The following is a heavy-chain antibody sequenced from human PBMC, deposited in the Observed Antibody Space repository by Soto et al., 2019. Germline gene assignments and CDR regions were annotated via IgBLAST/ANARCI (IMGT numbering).Heavy chain of an antibody. CDR1: GGSFSGYY. CDR2: INHSGST. D-gene: IGHD2-2*02. J-gene: IGHJ6*03. CDR3: ARDLYGYIDV. Sequence: SETLSLTCAVYGGSFSGYYWSWIRQPPGKGLEWIGEINHSGSTNYNPSLKSRVTISVDTSKNQFSLKLSSVTAADTAVYYCARDLYGYIDVWGKGTTVTVSS. V-gene: IGHV4-34*01.